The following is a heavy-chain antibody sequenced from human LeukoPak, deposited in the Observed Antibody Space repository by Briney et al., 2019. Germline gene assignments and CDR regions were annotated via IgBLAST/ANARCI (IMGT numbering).Heavy chain of an antibody. V-gene: IGHV3-49*03. CDR1: GFTFGDYA. Sequence: GGSLRLSCTASGFTFGDYAMSWFRQAPGKGLEWVGFIRSKAYGGTTEYAASVKGRFTISRDDSKSIAYLQMNSLKTEDTAVYYCTRAVDYGDSLGDFDYWGQGTLVTVSS. CDR3: TRAVDYGDSLGDFDY. CDR2: IRSKAYGGTT. J-gene: IGHJ4*02. D-gene: IGHD4-17*01.